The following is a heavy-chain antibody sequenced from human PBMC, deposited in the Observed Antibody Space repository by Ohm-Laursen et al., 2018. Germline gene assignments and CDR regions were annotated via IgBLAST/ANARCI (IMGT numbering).Heavy chain of an antibody. V-gene: IGHV3-11*01. D-gene: IGHD6-25*01. J-gene: IGHJ3*02. Sequence: SLRLSCAASGFTFSDYYMSWIRQAPGKGLEWVSYISSSGSTIYYADSVKGRFTISRDNAKNSLYLQMNSLRAEDTAVYYCARDAAEANTFDIWGQGTMVTVSS. CDR3: ARDAAEANTFDI. CDR1: GFTFSDYY. CDR2: ISSSGSTI.